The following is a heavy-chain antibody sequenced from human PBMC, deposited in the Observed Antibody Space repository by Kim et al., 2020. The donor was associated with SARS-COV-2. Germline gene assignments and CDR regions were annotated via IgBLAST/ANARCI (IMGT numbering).Heavy chain of an antibody. V-gene: IGHV3-30-3*01. CDR2: ISYDGSNK. J-gene: IGHJ4*02. Sequence: GGSLRLSCAASGFTFSSYAMHWVRQAPGKGLEWVAVISYDGSNKYYADSVKGRFTISRDNSKNTLYLQMNSLRAEDTAVYYCARPWGYCSGGSCPFDYWGQGTLVTVSS. CDR3: ARPWGYCSGGSCPFDY. CDR1: GFTFSSYA. D-gene: IGHD2-15*01.